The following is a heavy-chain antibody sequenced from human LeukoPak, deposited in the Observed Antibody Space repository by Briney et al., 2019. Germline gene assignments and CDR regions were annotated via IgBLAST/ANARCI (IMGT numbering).Heavy chain of an antibody. J-gene: IGHJ3*02. CDR1: GFTFDDYA. D-gene: IGHD1-26*01. CDR2: ISWNSGSI. CDR3: ARALVGAIDAFDI. Sequence: GRSLRLSCAASGFTFDDYAMHWVRQAPGKGLEWVSGISWNSGSIGYADSVKGRFTISRDNAKNSLYLQMNSLRAEDTAVYYCARALVGAIDAFDIWGQGTMVTVSS. V-gene: IGHV3-9*01.